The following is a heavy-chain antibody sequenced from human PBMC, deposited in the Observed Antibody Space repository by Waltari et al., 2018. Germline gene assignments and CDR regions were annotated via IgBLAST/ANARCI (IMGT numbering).Heavy chain of an antibody. Sequence: SDYYMGRIRQAPGKGLEWVSYISSSGSTIYYADSVKCRFTISRDNAKNSLYLQMNSLRAEDTAVYYCARMYSSGWYSVIDYWGQGTLVTVSS. CDR1: SDYY. CDR2: ISSSGSTI. J-gene: IGHJ4*02. D-gene: IGHD6-19*01. CDR3: ARMYSSGWYSVIDY. V-gene: IGHV3-11*01.